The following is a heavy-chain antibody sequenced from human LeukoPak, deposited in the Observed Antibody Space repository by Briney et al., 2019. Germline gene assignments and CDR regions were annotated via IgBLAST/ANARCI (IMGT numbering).Heavy chain of an antibody. CDR1: GYTFTGNY. V-gene: IGHV1-2*02. CDR2: IDPNSGAA. Sequence: ASVKVSCKASGYTFTGNYIHWVRQVPGQGLEWMGWIDPNSGAADYAQKFQGRVTMTRDTSINTVYMELSSLRFDDTAVYYCAREILDWGQGTLVTVSS. CDR3: AREILD. J-gene: IGHJ4*02.